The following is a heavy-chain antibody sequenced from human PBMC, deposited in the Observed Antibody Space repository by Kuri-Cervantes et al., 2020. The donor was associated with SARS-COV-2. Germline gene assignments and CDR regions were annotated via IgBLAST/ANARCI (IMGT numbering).Heavy chain of an antibody. Sequence: GGSLRLSCAASGFTVSSNYMSWVRQAPGKGLEWVSVIYSGGSIYYADSVKGRFTISRDNAKNSLHLQMNSLRAEDTAVYYCARDRSTHYFDYWGQGTLVTVSS. CDR2: IYSGGSI. V-gene: IGHV3-66*02. J-gene: IGHJ4*02. CDR3: ARDRSTHYFDY. CDR1: GFTVSSNY.